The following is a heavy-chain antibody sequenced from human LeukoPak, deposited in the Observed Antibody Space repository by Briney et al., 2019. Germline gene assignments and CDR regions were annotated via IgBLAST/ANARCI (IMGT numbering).Heavy chain of an antibody. J-gene: IGHJ3*02. CDR1: GFTFSIYV. CDR3: AKDLAYAFDI. V-gene: IGHV3-23*01. Sequence: GGSLRLSCAASGFTFSIYVMSWVRQAPGKGLEWVSTLSGRGGNSYYADSVKGRFTISRDHSKNRLYLQMNSLRAEDTALYYCAKDLAYAFDIWGQGTMVTVSS. CDR2: LSGRGGNS.